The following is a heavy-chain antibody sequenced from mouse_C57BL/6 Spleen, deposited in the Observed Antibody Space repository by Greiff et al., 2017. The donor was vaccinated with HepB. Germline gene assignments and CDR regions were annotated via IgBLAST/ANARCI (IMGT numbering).Heavy chain of an antibody. V-gene: IGHV5-4*01. Sequence: EVKLMESGGGLVKPGGSLKLSCAASGFTFSSYAMSWVRQTPEKRLEWVATISDGGSYTYYPDNVKGRFTISRDNAKNNQYLQMSHLKSEDTAMYYCARDHTTVAVFDYWGQGTTLTVSS. CDR2: ISDGGSYT. J-gene: IGHJ2*01. D-gene: IGHD1-1*01. CDR3: ARDHTTVAVFDY. CDR1: GFTFSSYA.